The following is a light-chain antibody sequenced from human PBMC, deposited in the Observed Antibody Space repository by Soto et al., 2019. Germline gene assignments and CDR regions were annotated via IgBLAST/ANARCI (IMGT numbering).Light chain of an antibody. CDR2: ETS. CDR3: FSFTSTNTHV. Sequence: QSALTQPASVSGSPGQSVTISCTGTSSDFWSYKFVSWYQHHPGKVPTVIIYETSKRPSGVSDRFSGSKSGNTASLTISVLQAEDEADYYCFSFTSTNTHVFGSGTKLTVL. CDR1: SSDFWSYKF. J-gene: IGLJ1*01. V-gene: IGLV2-23*01.